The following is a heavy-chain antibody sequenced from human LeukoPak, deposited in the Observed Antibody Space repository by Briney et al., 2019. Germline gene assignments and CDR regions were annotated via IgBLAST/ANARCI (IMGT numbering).Heavy chain of an antibody. D-gene: IGHD3-16*02. CDR2: IKQDGSEK. CDR3: ARNTFGGVIAFFDY. Sequence: PGGSLRLSCAASGFTFSSYWMSWVRQAPGKGLEWVANIKQDGSEKYCVDSVKGRLTISRDNAKNSLYLQMNSLRAEDTAVYYCARNTFGGVIAFFDYWGQGTLVTVSS. J-gene: IGHJ4*02. V-gene: IGHV3-7*01. CDR1: GFTFSSYW.